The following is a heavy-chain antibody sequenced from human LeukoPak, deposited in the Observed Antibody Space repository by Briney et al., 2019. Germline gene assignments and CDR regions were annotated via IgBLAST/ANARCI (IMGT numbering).Heavy chain of an antibody. CDR1: GYTFTGYY. Sequence: GASVKVSCKASGYTFTGYYMHWVRQAPGQGLEWMGWINPNSGGTNYAQKFQGRVTMTRDTSISTAYMELSRLRSDDTAVYYCATLLFWSGYYPVPHNFDYWGQGTLVTVSS. V-gene: IGHV1-2*02. CDR2: INPNSGGT. D-gene: IGHD3-3*01. J-gene: IGHJ4*02. CDR3: ATLLFWSGYYPVPHNFDY.